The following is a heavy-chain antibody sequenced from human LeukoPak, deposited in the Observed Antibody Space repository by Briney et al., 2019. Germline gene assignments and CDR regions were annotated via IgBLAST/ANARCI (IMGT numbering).Heavy chain of an antibody. Sequence: GGSLRLSCATSGFSFSSYWMSWVRQAPGKGLEWVANIKQVGSEKYYADSVKGRFTISRDNAKNSLYLQMNSLRAEDTAVYYCAGTRSPYYDILTGTYFSYMDVWGKGTTVTISS. J-gene: IGHJ6*03. D-gene: IGHD3-9*01. V-gene: IGHV3-7*01. CDR2: IKQVGSEK. CDR3: AGTRSPYYDILTGTYFSYMDV. CDR1: GFSFSSYW.